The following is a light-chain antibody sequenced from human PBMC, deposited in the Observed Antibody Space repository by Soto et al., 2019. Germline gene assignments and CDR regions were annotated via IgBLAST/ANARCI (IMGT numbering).Light chain of an antibody. CDR2: DTT. J-gene: IGLJ3*02. Sequence: QAVVTQELSLTVSPGGTVTLTCGSSTGAVTSGHYPYWFQQKPGQAPRTLIYDTTNKHSWTPARFSGSLLGGKAALTLAGAQTDDEADYYCLLSYSGTNWVFGGGTQLTVL. V-gene: IGLV7-46*01. CDR3: LLSYSGTNWV. CDR1: TGAVTSGHY.